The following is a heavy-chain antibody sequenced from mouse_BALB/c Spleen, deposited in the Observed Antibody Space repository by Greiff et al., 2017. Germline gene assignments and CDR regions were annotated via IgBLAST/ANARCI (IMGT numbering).Heavy chain of an antibody. CDR2: INPDSSTI. V-gene: IGHV4-1*02. CDR1: GFDFSRYW. J-gene: IGHJ3*01. D-gene: IGHD2-4*01. CDR3: ARPDKITTAY. Sequence: EVKLMESGGGLVQPGGSLKLSCAASGFDFSRYWMSWVRQAPGKGLEWIGEINPDSSTINYTPSLKDKFIISRDNAKNTLYLQMSKVRSEDTALYYCARPDKITTAYWGQGTLVTVSA.